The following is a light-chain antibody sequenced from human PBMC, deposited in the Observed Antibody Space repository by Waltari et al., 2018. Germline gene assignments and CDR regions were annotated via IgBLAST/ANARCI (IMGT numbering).Light chain of an antibody. CDR3: QAWDTSTYHVV. CDR1: KLGDKY. J-gene: IGLJ2*01. V-gene: IGLV3-1*01. CDR2: QDY. Sequence: SYELTQPPSVSVSPGQTANITCSGDKLGDKYACWYQQKPGQSPVLVIYQDYKRPSGIPERFSGSNSGNTATRTVSGTQAMDEADYYCQAWDTSTYHVVFGGGTKLTVL.